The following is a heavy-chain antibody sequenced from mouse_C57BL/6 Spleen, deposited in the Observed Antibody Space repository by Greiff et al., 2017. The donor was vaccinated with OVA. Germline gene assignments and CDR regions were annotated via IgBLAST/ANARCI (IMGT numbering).Heavy chain of an antibody. Sequence: VQLKESGGDLVKPGGSLKLSCAASGFTFRSYGMSWVRQTPDKRLEWVATISSGGSYTKYPDSVKGRFTITRDNANNTLYLQMSILKSDVTAMYYCASDYYGSSDGAMDYWGQGTSVTVSS. V-gene: IGHV5-6*01. CDR1: GFTFRSYG. J-gene: IGHJ4*01. D-gene: IGHD1-1*01. CDR2: ISSGGSYT. CDR3: ASDYYGSSDGAMDY.